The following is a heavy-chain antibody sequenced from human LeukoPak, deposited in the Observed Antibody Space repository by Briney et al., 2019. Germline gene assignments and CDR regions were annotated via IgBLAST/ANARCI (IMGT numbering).Heavy chain of an antibody. CDR2: ISSSSSYI. CDR1: GFTFSSYS. D-gene: IGHD5-24*01. J-gene: IGHJ3*02. Sequence: PGGSLRLSCAASGFTFSSYSMNWVRQAPGKGLEWVSSISSSSSYIYHADSVKGRFTISRDNAKNSLYLQMNSLRAEDTAVYYCARSGGGDGYNYGRTTDAFDIWGQGTMVTVSS. CDR3: ARSGGGDGYNYGRTTDAFDI. V-gene: IGHV3-21*01.